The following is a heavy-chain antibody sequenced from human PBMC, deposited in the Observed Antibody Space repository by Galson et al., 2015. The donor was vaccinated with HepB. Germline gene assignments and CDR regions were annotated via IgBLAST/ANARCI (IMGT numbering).Heavy chain of an antibody. CDR2: IYPGDSDT. D-gene: IGHD1-26*01. V-gene: IGHV5-51*03. CDR3: ARTYSSSYYYFEY. CDR1: GNSFSNYW. Sequence: QSGAEVKKPGESLKISCKSSGNSFSNYWIGWVRQMPGKGLEWMGMIYPGDSDTRYGRSFQGQVTISADTSITTAYLQWNSLQASDTAIYYCARTYSSSYYYFEYWGQGTPVTVSS. J-gene: IGHJ4*02.